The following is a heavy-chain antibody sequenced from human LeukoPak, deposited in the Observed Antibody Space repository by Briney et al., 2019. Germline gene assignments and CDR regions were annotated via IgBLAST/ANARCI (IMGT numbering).Heavy chain of an antibody. Sequence: PGRSLRLSCTVSGLTSNIYSMTWVRQAPGKGLEWVANIRQDGSEKFYVDFVGGRVTISRRNAKNSAYLQLNRLRPEATPVYFWARHNYYQFDYWGQETLVTASS. CDR3: ARHNYYQFDY. CDR1: GLTSNIYS. V-gene: IGHV3-7*01. J-gene: IGHJ4*02. CDR2: IRQDGSEK. D-gene: IGHD1-1*01.